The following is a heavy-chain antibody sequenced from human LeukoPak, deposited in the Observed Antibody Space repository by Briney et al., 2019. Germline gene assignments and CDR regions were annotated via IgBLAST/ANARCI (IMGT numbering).Heavy chain of an antibody. CDR2: ISGSGGNT. D-gene: IGHD3-22*01. J-gene: IGHJ4*02. CDR1: GFTFSNYA. Sequence: GGSLRLSCADSGFTFSNYAMSWVRQAPGKGLEWVSAISGSGGNTYYADSVKGRFTISRDNSKNTLYLQMNSLRAEDTAVYYCVRDDDRPDDGLDYWGQGTLVTVSS. CDR3: VRDDDRPDDGLDY. V-gene: IGHV3-23*01.